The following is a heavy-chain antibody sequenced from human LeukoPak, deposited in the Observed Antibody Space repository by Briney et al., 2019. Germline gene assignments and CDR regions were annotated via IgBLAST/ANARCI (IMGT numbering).Heavy chain of an antibody. V-gene: IGHV1-2*02. J-gene: IGHJ3*02. Sequence: ASVKVSCKASGYTFTGYYMHWVRQAPGQGLEWMGWINPNSGGTNYAQKFQGRVTMTRDTSISTAYMELSRLRSDDTAVYYCASFRHLLHLRDDFDIWGQGTMVTVSS. CDR3: ASFRHLLHLRDDFDI. CDR1: GYTFTGYY. CDR2: INPNSGGT. D-gene: IGHD2-15*01.